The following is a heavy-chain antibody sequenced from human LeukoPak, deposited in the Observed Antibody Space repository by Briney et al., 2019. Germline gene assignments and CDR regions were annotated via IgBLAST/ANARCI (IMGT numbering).Heavy chain of an antibody. J-gene: IGHJ3*02. V-gene: IGHV4-39*07. CDR1: GGSISSSSYY. Sequence: SSETLSLTCTVSGGSISSSSYYWGWIRQPPGKGLEWIGEINHSGSTNYNPSLKSRVTISVDTSKNQFSLKLSSVTAADTAVYYCARDCSSTSCQGAFDIWGQGTMVTVSS. CDR2: INHSGST. CDR3: ARDCSSTSCQGAFDI. D-gene: IGHD2-2*01.